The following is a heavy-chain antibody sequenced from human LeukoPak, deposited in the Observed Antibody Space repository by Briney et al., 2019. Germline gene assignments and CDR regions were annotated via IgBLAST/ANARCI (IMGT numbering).Heavy chain of an antibody. CDR2: IFYSGST. J-gene: IGHJ5*02. CDR1: GGPISSSSSY. V-gene: IGHV4-39*07. D-gene: IGHD3-22*01. Sequence: PSETLSLTCTVSGGPISSSSSYWGWIRQPPGKGLEWIGIIFYSGSTYYNPSLKSRVTISVDTSKNQFSLKLTSVTAADTAVYFCARNFTSTARKWLFQGWFDPWGQGTLVTVSS. CDR3: ARNFTSTARKWLFQGWFDP.